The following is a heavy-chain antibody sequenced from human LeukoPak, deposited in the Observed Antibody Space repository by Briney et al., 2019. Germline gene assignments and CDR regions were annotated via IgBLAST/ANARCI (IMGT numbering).Heavy chain of an antibody. CDR2: IWYDGSNK. CDR1: GFTFSSYG. D-gene: IGHD2-15*01. V-gene: IGHV3-33*01. J-gene: IGHJ3*02. Sequence: PGGSLRLSCAASGFTFSSYGMHWVRQAPGKGLEWVAVIWYDGSNKYYADSVKGRFTISRDNSKNTLYLQMNSLRAEDTAVYYCARERGGDAFDIWGQGTMVTVSS. CDR3: ARERGGDAFDI.